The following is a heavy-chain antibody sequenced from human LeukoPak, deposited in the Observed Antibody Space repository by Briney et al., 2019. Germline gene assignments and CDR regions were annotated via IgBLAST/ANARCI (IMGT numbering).Heavy chain of an antibody. CDR1: GYAFTSYD. Sequence: ASVKVSCKASGYAFTSYDINWVRQATGQGLEWMGRIIPILGIANYAQKFQGRVTITADKSTSTAYMELSSLRSEDTAVYYCARGSVPATYSYYSYYYMDVWGKGTTVTVSS. CDR3: ARGSVPATYSYYSYYYMDV. J-gene: IGHJ6*03. V-gene: IGHV1-69*04. D-gene: IGHD1-26*01. CDR2: IIPILGIA.